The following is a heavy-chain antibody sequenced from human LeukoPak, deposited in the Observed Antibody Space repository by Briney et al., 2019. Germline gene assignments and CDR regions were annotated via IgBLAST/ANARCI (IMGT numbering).Heavy chain of an antibody. CDR3: ARGLLVAAGIDY. Sequence: TGGSLRLSCAASGFTFTQYWMTWVRQAPGKGLEWVANIKQDGSEKHYVDSVKGRFTISRDNAKNSLYLQMNSLRAEDTAVYYCARGLLVAAGIDYWGRGGLVTVS. CDR1: GFTFTQYW. CDR2: IKQDGSEK. D-gene: IGHD6-13*01. V-gene: IGHV3-7*04. J-gene: IGHJ4*02.